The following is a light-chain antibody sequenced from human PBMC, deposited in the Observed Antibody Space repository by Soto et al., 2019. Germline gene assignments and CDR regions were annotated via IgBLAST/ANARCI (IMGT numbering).Light chain of an antibody. Sequence: ETVLTQSPGTLSLSPGERATLSCRASLSVSSSLAWCQQKPGQAPRLLIYGASSRATGIPDRFSGSGSGTDFTLTISRLEPEDFAVFYCQQYGTSPITFGQGTRLEIK. CDR3: QQYGTSPIT. CDR1: LSVSSS. V-gene: IGKV3-20*01. J-gene: IGKJ5*01. CDR2: GAS.